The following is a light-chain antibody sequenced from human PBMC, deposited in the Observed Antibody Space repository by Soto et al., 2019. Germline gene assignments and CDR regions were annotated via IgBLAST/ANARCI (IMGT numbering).Light chain of an antibody. J-gene: IGKJ1*01. CDR2: AAS. CDR1: QGISNY. Sequence: DIQMTQSPSSLSASVGDRVTITCRASQGISNYLAWYQQKPGKVPKLLIYAASTLQSVVPSRFRGSGSGTDFTLTISSLQREDVATYYCQKYNSAPRTFGQWTKVEIK. V-gene: IGKV1-27*01. CDR3: QKYNSAPRT.